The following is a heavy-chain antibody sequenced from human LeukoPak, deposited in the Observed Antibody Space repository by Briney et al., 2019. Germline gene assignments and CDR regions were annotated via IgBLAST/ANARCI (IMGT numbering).Heavy chain of an antibody. D-gene: IGHD3-10*01. CDR1: GFTFSTYW. J-gene: IGHJ4*02. CDR2: ISSDGANA. CDR3: VLLSLTPG. V-gene: IGHV3-74*01. Sequence: GGSLRLSCAASGFTFSTYWMHWVRQVPGKGLVWVSRISSDGANANYADSVKGRFTISRDNAKNTLYLQMNSLRAEDTAVYYCVLLSLTPGWGQGTLVTVSS.